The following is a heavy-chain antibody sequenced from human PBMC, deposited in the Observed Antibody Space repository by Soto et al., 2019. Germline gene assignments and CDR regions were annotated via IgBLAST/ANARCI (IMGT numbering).Heavy chain of an antibody. D-gene: IGHD2-15*01. J-gene: IGHJ4*01. CDR1: GFTFSEST. Sequence: WGSLRLSCSASGFTFSESTIYWVRQVPGKGLEAISAVSTSGRSTYYADSVKDRFRISRDNSKNTIYLQMGSLRPEDTARYYCVKQAHGLDGVAFDYWGRGTQVTVSS. CDR3: VKQAHGLDGVAFDY. CDR2: VSTSGRST. V-gene: IGHV3-64D*06.